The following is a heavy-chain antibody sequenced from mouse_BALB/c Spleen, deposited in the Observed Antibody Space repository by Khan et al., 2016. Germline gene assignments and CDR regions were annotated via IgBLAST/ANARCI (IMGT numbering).Heavy chain of an antibody. CDR2: IFPGSGST. J-gene: IGHJ4*01. V-gene: IGHV1-77*01. CDR3: ARSYYGYFAMDY. CDR1: GYTFTDYY. Sequence: QVQLQQSGTELPRPGASVKLSCKASGYTFTDYYLHWVMQRTGQGLEWIGEIFPGSGSTYYNEKFKGKASLTADTSSSTAYMQLSSLTSEDSAVYFCARSYYGYFAMDYWRHGASVTVSS. D-gene: IGHD1-2*01.